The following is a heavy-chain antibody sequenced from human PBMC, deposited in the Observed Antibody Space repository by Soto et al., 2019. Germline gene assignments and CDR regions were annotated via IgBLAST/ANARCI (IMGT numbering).Heavy chain of an antibody. J-gene: IGHJ4*02. Sequence: GGSLRLSCAASEFTFSNYVMSWVRQAPGKGLEWASSISSSGGTPYYGDSVKGRFIISRDNSRDTLYLQMHSLRAEDTAVYFCAKGLYDNAGYYYSNWGQGTLVTVSS. V-gene: IGHV3-23*01. CDR2: ISSSGGTP. CDR1: EFTFSNYV. CDR3: AKGLYDNAGYYYSN. D-gene: IGHD3-22*01.